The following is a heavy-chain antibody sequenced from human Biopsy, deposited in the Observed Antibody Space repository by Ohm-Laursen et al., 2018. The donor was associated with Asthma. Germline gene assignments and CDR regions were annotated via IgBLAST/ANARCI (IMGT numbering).Heavy chain of an antibody. CDR1: GYILTDLS. J-gene: IGHJ6*02. D-gene: IGHD6-19*01. Sequence: SVKVSCKISGYILTDLSIHWVRQAPGQGLEWLGGIMTVFGTTNYAQKFQGRVTITADESTSTAYMEVTSLRSEDTAIYYCARCQVGYSSGRSLLLKKIYYSGMDVWGQGTAVTVSS. V-gene: IGHV1-69*13. CDR2: IMTVFGTT. CDR3: ARCQVGYSSGRSLLLKKIYYSGMDV.